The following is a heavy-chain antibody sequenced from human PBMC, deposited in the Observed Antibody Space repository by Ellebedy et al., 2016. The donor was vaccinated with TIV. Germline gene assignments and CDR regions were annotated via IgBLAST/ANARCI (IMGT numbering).Heavy chain of an antibody. CDR3: AKGGSDY. D-gene: IGHD5-12*01. CDR1: RFTFSNYA. V-gene: IGHV3-23*01. Sequence: GESLKISXAASRFTFSNYAMSWVRQAPGKGLEWVSTISNSGGSTYYADSVKGRFTISRDNSKNTLYLQMNSLRAEDTAVYYCAKGGSDYWGQGTLVTVSS. J-gene: IGHJ4*02. CDR2: ISNSGGST.